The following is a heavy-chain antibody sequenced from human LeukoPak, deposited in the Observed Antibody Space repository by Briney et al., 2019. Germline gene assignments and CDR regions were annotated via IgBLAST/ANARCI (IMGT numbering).Heavy chain of an antibody. CDR1: GFTFSSYA. Sequence: GGSLRLSCAASGFTFSSYAMHWVRPAPGKGLQWVALISDDGSNKYYADSVKGRFTISRDNSKNTQYLQMNSLRAKDTAVHYCAREDMTTVTTRWAFDIWGQGTMVTVSS. V-gene: IGHV3-30*04. CDR2: ISDDGSNK. D-gene: IGHD4-17*01. CDR3: AREDMTTVTTRWAFDI. J-gene: IGHJ3*02.